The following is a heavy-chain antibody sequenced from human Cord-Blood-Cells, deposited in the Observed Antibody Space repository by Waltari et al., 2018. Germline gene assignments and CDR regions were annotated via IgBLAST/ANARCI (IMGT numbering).Heavy chain of an antibody. V-gene: IGHV4-39*01. CDR3: ARQDIVVVPAAIGYFDY. CDR1: GGSISSSSYY. J-gene: IGHJ4*02. Sequence: QLQLQESGPGLVKPSETLSLTCTVSGGSISSSSYYWGWIRQPPGKGLEWIGSIYYSGGTYYNPSLKRRVTISVDTSKNQFSLKLSSVTAADTAVYYCARQDIVVVPAAIGYFDYWGQGTLVTVSS. D-gene: IGHD2-2*01. CDR2: IYYSGGT.